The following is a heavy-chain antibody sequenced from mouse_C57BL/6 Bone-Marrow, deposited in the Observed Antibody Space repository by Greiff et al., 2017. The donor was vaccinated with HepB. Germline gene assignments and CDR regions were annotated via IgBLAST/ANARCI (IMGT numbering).Heavy chain of an antibody. V-gene: IGHV1-59*01. Sequence: QVQLQQPGAELVRPGTSVKLSCKASGYTFTSYWMHWVKQRPGQGLEWIGVIVPSDSYTNYNQKFKGKATLTVDTSSSTAYMQLSSLTSEDSAVYYCARFRWLLQEFAYWGQGTLVTVSA. CDR2: IVPSDSYT. J-gene: IGHJ3*01. CDR1: GYTFTSYW. D-gene: IGHD2-3*01. CDR3: ARFRWLLQEFAY.